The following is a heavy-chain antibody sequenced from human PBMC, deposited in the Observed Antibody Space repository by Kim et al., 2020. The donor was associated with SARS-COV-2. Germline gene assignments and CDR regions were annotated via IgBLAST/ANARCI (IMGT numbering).Heavy chain of an antibody. CDR3: ARGGAFCGGECFYPYYYGMDV. D-gene: IGHD2-21*01. Sequence: SETLSLTCTVSGASKSRADYYWIWIRQPPGKGLEWIGYISDSGATDYHPSLKSRVTMSVDMSRERFSLRLNSVTAADTAVYYCARGGAFCGGECFYPYYYGMDVWGQGTTVIVS. V-gene: IGHV4-30-4*01. J-gene: IGHJ6*02. CDR2: ISDSGAT. CDR1: GASKSRADYY.